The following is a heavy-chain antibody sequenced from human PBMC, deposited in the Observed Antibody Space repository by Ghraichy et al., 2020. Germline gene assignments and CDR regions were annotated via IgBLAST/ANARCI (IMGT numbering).Heavy chain of an antibody. CDR2: IIPIFGTA. D-gene: IGHD2-2*01. V-gene: IGHV1-69*01. CDR3: ARDIVVVPAATLPYYYYGMDV. CDR1: GGTFSSYA. J-gene: IGHJ6*02. Sequence: VKVSCKASGGTFSSYAISWVRQAPGQGLEWMGGIIPIFGTANYAQKFQGRVTITADESTSTAYMELSSLRSEDTAVYYCARDIVVVPAATLPYYYYGMDVWGQGTTVTVSS.